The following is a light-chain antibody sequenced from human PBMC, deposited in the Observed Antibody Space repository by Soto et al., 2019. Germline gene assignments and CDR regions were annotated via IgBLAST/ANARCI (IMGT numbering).Light chain of an antibody. Sequence: QSALTQPRSVSGSPGQSVTISCTGTSSDVGGYNYVSWYQQHPGKAPKLMIYDVGKRPSGVPDRFSGSKSDNTASLTISGLQAEDEATYYCSSYTGSATLVFGGGTKLTVL. J-gene: IGLJ3*02. V-gene: IGLV2-11*01. CDR2: DVG. CDR3: SSYTGSATLV. CDR1: SSDVGGYNY.